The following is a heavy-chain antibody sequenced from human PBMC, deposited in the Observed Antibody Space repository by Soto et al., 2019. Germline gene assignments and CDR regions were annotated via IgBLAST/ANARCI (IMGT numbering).Heavy chain of an antibody. Sequence: HPGGSLRLSCAASGFTFSSYAMSWVRQAPGKGLEWVSAISGSGGSTYYADSVKGRFTISRDNSKNTLYLQMNSLRAEDTAVYYCAKGHPVLNSLTVLKGFDYWGQGTLVTVSS. CDR1: GFTFSSYA. J-gene: IGHJ4*02. CDR2: ISGSGGST. D-gene: IGHD3-9*01. V-gene: IGHV3-23*01. CDR3: AKGHPVLNSLTVLKGFDY.